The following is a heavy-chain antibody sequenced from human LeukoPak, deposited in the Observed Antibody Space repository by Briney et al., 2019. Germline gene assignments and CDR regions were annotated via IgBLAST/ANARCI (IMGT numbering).Heavy chain of an antibody. J-gene: IGHJ3*02. D-gene: IGHD3-3*01. CDR2: IYYSGST. V-gene: IGHV4-39*01. CDR3: ARLGVVIDDAFDI. CDR1: GGSISSSSYY. Sequence: SETLSLTCTVSGGSISSSSYYWGWIRQPPGRGLEWIGSIYYSGSTYYNPSLKSRVTISVDTSKNQFSLKLSSVTAADTAVYYCARLGVVIDDAFDIWGQGTMVTVSS.